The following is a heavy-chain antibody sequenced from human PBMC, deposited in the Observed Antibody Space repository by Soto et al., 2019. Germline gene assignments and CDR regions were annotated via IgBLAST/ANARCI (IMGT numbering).Heavy chain of an antibody. Sequence: GGSLRLSCAVSGFIFSNYAMHWVRQAPGKGLEWVAVISKDGSNKYYGDFVKGRFIISRDSSKNTLDLQMNSLREEDTAVYYCVRGGLAPAAVIRQDLGMDVWGQGTTVTVSS. CDR1: GFIFSNYA. V-gene: IGHV3-30*03. D-gene: IGHD2-2*01. CDR2: ISKDGSNK. CDR3: VRGGLAPAAVIRQDLGMDV. J-gene: IGHJ6*02.